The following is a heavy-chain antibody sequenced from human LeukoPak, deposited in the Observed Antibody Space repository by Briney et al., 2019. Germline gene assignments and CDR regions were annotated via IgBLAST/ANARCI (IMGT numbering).Heavy chain of an antibody. CDR3: ARHGTISSESYFDY. CDR1: GGSISSYY. D-gene: IGHD1-14*01. Sequence: PSETLSLTCTVSGGSISSYYWSWIRQPQGEGLEWIGYFYYSGSTNYNPSLKSRVTISVDTSKNQFSLKLSSVTAADTAVYYCARHGTISSESYFDYWGQGALVTVSS. V-gene: IGHV4-59*08. J-gene: IGHJ4*02. CDR2: FYYSGST.